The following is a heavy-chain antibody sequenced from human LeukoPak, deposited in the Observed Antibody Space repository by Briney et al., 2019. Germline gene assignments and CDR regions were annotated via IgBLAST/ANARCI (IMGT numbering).Heavy chain of an antibody. V-gene: IGHV4-39*07. D-gene: IGHD2-8*01. CDR3: ARGIVLLVYAEYYFDY. CDR2: NYYSGST. Sequence: SETLSLTCTVSGCTISSSSYYWGWIRQPPGKGLEWIGSNYYSGSTYYNPSLKSRVTISVDTYKNQFSLKQSSVTAAYTLLYYCARGIVLLVYAEYYFDYWGDGTLVTVSS. CDR1: GCTISSSSYY. J-gene: IGHJ4*01.